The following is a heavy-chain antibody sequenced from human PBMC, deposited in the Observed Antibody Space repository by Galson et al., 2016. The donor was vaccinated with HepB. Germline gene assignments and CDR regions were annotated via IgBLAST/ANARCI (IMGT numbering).Heavy chain of an antibody. D-gene: IGHD3/OR15-3a*01. J-gene: IGHJ4*02. Sequence: SVKVSCKASGYKFTDYWIHWVRQASGQGLEWTGWINPESGGTNYAQMFQGRATLTRDTSISTVYLELSGLTYDDTAVYFCVRGGLGIDYWGQGTLVTVSS. CDR2: INPESGGT. V-gene: IGHV1-2*02. CDR3: VRGGLGIDY. CDR1: GYKFTDYW.